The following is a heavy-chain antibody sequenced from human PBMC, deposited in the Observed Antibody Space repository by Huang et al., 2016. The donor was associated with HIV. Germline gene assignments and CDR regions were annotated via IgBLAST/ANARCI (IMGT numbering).Heavy chain of an antibody. Sequence: QVQLVQSGSELKKPGASVKLSCWASGYNFTTYALNWVRQAPGQGLEWMGWINTKTGNPTYAQGFTGCFVFSLDTSVSTSYLQITGLKAEDTAVYYCARRWIQDYWGQGTLVTVSS. CDR1: GYNFTTYA. D-gene: IGHD5-18*01. CDR2: INTKTGNP. V-gene: IGHV7-4-1*02. CDR3: ARRWIQDY. J-gene: IGHJ4*02.